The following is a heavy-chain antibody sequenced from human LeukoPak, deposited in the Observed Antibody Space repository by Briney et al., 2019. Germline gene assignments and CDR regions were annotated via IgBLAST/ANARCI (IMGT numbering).Heavy chain of an antibody. V-gene: IGHV1-18*01. D-gene: IGHD2-21*02. CDR1: GYTFTSYG. J-gene: IGHJ5*02. CDR2: ISAYNGNT. Sequence: ASVKVSCKASGYTFTSYGISWVRQAPGQGLEWMGWISAYNGNTNYAQKLQGRVTMTTDTSTSTAYTELRSLRSDDTAVYYCARNRLLRREGSWFDPWGQGTLVTVSS. CDR3: ARNRLLRREGSWFDP.